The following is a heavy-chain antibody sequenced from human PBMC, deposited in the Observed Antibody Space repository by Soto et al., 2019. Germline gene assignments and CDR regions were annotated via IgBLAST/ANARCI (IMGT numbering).Heavy chain of an antibody. CDR1: GGSFSGYY. V-gene: IGHV4-34*09. CDR2: INHSGTT. D-gene: IGHD1-1*01. CDR3: ARGVLY. J-gene: IGHJ4*02. Sequence: SETLSLTCAVHGGSFSGYYWDWIRQPPGKGLEWIGEINHSGTTNYNPSLKSRVTISVDTSKNQFSLKLSSVTAADTAVYFCARGVLYWGQGTLVTVSS.